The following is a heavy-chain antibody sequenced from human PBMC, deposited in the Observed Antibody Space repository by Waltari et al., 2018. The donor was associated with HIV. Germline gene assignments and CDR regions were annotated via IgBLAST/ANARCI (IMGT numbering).Heavy chain of an antibody. D-gene: IGHD2-21*02. CDR3: ITDYWVVTAY. CDR1: GLTFSDAW. J-gene: IGHJ4*02. V-gene: IGHV3-15*01. CDR2: IKSSTDGGTI. Sequence: EVQLVESGGGLVKPGGSLRLSCAASGLTFSDAWMNWVRQAPGKGLEWVGRIKSSTDGGTIDYAAPVKGRFTISRDESKNTLYLQMNSLKTEDTAVYFCITDYWVVTAYWGQGTLVTVSS.